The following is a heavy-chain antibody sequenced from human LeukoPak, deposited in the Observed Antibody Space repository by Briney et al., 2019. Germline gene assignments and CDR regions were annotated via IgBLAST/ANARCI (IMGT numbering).Heavy chain of an antibody. CDR3: AREDSGRVFDY. D-gene: IGHD1-26*01. CDR1: GGTFSSYA. J-gene: IGHJ4*02. CDR2: IIPIFGTA. V-gene: IGHV1-69*05. Sequence: ASVKVSCKASGGTFSSYAISWVRQAPGQGLEWMGRIIPIFGTANYAQKFQGRVTITTDESTSTAYMELSSLRSEDTAVYYCAREDSGRVFDYWGQGTLVTVSS.